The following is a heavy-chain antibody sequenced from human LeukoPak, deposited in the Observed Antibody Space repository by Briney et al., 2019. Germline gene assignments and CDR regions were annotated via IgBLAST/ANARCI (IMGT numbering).Heavy chain of an antibody. D-gene: IGHD3-10*01. V-gene: IGHV3-30*02. CDR1: GFTFSSYG. CDR3: AKDRLWSGEEGNYMDV. J-gene: IGHJ6*03. Sequence: GGSLRLSCAASGFTFSSYGMHWVRQAPGKGLEWVAFIRYDGSNKYYADSVKGRFTISRDNSKNTLYLQMNSLRAEDTAVYYCAKDRLWSGEEGNYMDVWGKGTTVTVSS. CDR2: IRYDGSNK.